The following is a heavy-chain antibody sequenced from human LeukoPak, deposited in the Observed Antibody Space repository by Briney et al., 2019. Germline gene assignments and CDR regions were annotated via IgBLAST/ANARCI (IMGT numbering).Heavy chain of an antibody. CDR3: ARRPIYCSGGSCYHWNFDY. J-gene: IGHJ4*02. Sequence: SETLSLTCTVSGGSISSSCYYWGWIRQPPGKGLEWIGSIYYSGSTYYNPSLKSRVTISVDTSKNQFSLKLSSVTAADTAVYYCARRPIYCSGGSCYHWNFDYWGQGTLVTVSS. CDR2: IYYSGST. V-gene: IGHV4-39*01. D-gene: IGHD2-15*01. CDR1: GGSISSSCYY.